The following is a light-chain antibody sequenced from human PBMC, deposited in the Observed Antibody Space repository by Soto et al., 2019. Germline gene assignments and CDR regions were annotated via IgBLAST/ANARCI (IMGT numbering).Light chain of an antibody. CDR1: SSNIGAGYD. V-gene: IGLV1-40*01. J-gene: IGLJ3*02. CDR2: NSI. Sequence: QSVLTQPPSVSGAPGQRVTISCTGSSSNIGAGYDVQWYQQVPGTAPKLLISNSINRPSGVPDRFSGSRSDTSASLAITGIKADDEADYYCQSYDRSLSGWVFGGGTKLTVL. CDR3: QSYDRSLSGWV.